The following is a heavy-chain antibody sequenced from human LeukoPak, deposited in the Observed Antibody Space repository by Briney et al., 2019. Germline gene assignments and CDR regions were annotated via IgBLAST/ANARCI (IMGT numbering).Heavy chain of an antibody. V-gene: IGHV4-59*01. CDR1: GGSISSYY. CDR2: IYYSGST. Sequence: SETLSLTCTVSGGSISSYYWSWIRQPPGKGLEWIGYIYYSGSTNYNPSLKSRVTISVDTSKNQFSLKLSSVTAADTAVYYCAREDYYYGMDVWGQGTTVTVSS. J-gene: IGHJ6*02. CDR3: AREDYYYGMDV.